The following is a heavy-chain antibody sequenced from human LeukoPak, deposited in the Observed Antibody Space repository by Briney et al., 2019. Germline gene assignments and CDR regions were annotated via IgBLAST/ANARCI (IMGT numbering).Heavy chain of an antibody. CDR1: GGSFSGYY. D-gene: IGHD6-13*01. V-gene: IGHV4-34*01. CDR2: IYYSGST. CDR3: ARQDHIAAAGDDY. J-gene: IGHJ4*02. Sequence: SETLSLTCAVYGGSFSGYYWSWIRQPPGKGLEWIGSIYYSGSTYYNPSLKSRVTISVDTSKNQFSLKLSSVTAADTAVYYCARQDHIAAAGDDYWGQGALVTVSS.